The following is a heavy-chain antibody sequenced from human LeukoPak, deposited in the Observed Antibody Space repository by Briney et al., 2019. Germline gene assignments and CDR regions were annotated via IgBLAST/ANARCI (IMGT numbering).Heavy chain of an antibody. CDR3: ARYSTGRSDY. Sequence: GGSLRLSCAASGFIFSSYGMHRVRQAPGKGLEWVAVIWYDGGKTYYADSVQGRFTVSRDNSKNTLYLQMSSLRDDDTAVYYCARYSTGRSDYWGQGALVTVSS. CDR2: IWYDGGKT. CDR1: GFIFSSYG. V-gene: IGHV3-33*01. D-gene: IGHD6-19*01. J-gene: IGHJ4*03.